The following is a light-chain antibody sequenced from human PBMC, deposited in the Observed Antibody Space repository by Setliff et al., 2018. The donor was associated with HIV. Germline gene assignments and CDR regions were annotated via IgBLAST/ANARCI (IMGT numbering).Light chain of an antibody. J-gene: IGKJ1*01. CDR1: QSVFSSPDKRNY. CDR2: WAS. CDR3: QQYYSDPT. V-gene: IGKV4-1*01. Sequence: DIVMTQTPDSLAVSLDESATINCKSSQSVFSSPDKRNYLAWYQQKPGQPPKLLIYWASTRDSGVPDRFSGSGSGTDFTVTISRLQTEDVALYYCQQYYSDPTVGQGTKVDIK.